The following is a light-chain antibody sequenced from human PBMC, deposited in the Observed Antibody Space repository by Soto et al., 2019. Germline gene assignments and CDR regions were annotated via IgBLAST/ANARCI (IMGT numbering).Light chain of an antibody. J-gene: IGLJ1*01. Sequence: QSALTQPASVSGSPGQSITISCTGTSSDIGAYNYVSWYQQHPGKAPKLMIYEVTNRPSGISDRFSASRSGNTASLSISGLRAEDEADYFCSSYSSAVAFVFGTGTKVTVL. CDR2: EVT. CDR3: SSYSSAVAFV. CDR1: SSDIGAYNY. V-gene: IGLV2-14*01.